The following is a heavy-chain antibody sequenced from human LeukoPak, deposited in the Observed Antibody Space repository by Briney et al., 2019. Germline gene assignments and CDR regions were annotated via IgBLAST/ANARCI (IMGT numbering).Heavy chain of an antibody. CDR3: ARGYCSSTSCLDYFDY. CDR1: GYTFTSYD. D-gene: IGHD2-2*01. Sequence: ASVKVSCKASGYTFTSYDINWVRQATGQGLEWMGWMNPNSGNTGYAQKFQGRVTMTRNTSISTAYMELSSLRSEDTAVYYCARGYCSSTSCLDYFDYWGQGTLVTVSS. V-gene: IGHV1-8*01. CDR2: MNPNSGNT. J-gene: IGHJ4*02.